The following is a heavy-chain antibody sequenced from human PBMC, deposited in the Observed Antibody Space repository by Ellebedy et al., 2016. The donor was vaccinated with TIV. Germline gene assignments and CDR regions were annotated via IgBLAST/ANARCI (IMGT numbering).Heavy chain of an antibody. J-gene: IGHJ3*02. CDR3: AEGIAAAAFDI. CDR1: GYTFTSYG. CDR2: IIPIFGTA. V-gene: IGHV1-69*13. D-gene: IGHD6-13*01. Sequence: SVKVSCXASGYTFTSYGISWVRQAPGQGLEWMGGIIPIFGTANYAQKFQGRVTITADESTSTAYMELSSLRSEDTAVYYCAEGIAAAAFDIWGQGTMVTVSS.